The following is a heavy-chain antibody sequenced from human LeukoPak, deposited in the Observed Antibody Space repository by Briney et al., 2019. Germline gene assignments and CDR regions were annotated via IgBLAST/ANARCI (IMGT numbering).Heavy chain of an antibody. CDR2: ITGRT. D-gene: IGHD6-13*01. V-gene: IGHV3-23*01. Sequence: PGGSLRLSCAASGFTFSSYAMSCVRQAPGKGLECVSTITGRTYYADSVKGRFTVSRDNSKNILYLQMSSLRADDTAVYYCAKAFRDYDSSSYSAFDIWGQETMVTVSS. CDR1: GFTFSSYA. CDR3: AKAFRDYDSSSYSAFDI. J-gene: IGHJ3*02.